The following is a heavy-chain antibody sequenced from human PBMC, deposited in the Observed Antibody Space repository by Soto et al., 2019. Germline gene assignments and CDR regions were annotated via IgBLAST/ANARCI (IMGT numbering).Heavy chain of an antibody. CDR2: IYYSGST. D-gene: IGHD1-26*01. J-gene: IGHJ4*02. Sequence: SETLSLTCTVSGGSISSSSYYWGWIRQPPGKGLEWIGSIYYSGSTYYNPSLKSRVTISVDTSKNQFSLKLSSVTAADTAVYYCARHGPSRWELLRLGYWGQGTLVTVSS. CDR3: ARHGPSRWELLRLGY. V-gene: IGHV4-39*01. CDR1: GGSISSSSYY.